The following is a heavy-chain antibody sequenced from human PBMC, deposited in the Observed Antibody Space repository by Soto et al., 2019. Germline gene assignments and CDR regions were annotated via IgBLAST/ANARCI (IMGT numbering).Heavy chain of an antibody. CDR1: GFTFSNYG. V-gene: IGHV3-23*01. Sequence: GGSLRLSCAASGFTFSNYGINWVRQAPGKGLEWVAGISGGGGSTYYADSVKGRFTISRDPSKNTVYLQMNSLRAEDTAVYYCAKRFLVLTTPIPPDDALDVWGQGTMVTVSS. D-gene: IGHD1-1*01. J-gene: IGHJ3*01. CDR2: ISGGGGST. CDR3: AKRFLVLTTPIPPDDALDV.